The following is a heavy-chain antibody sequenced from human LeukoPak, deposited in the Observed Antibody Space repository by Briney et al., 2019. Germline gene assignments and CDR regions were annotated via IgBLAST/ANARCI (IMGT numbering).Heavy chain of an antibody. V-gene: IGHV3-64*01. CDR2: ISGHGGST. CDR1: GFTFSSYY. D-gene: IGHD2-15*01. Sequence: GGSLRLSCVASGFTFSSYYMHWVRQAPGKGLEYVSAISGHGGSTYYASSVKGRFTISRDNSKNTVYLQMGSLRADDMAVYYCARGPRIPDYWGQGTLVTVSS. J-gene: IGHJ4*02. CDR3: ARGPRIPDY.